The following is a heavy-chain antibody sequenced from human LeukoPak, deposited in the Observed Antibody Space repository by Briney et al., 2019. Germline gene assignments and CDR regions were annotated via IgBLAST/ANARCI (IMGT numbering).Heavy chain of an antibody. Sequence: SETLSLTCTVSGYSISSGYYWGWIRQPPGKGLEWIGSIYHSGSTYYNPSLKSRVTISVDTSKNQFSLKLSSVTAADTAVYYCARGTTVNVDAFDIWGQGTMVTVSS. D-gene: IGHD1-1*01. CDR3: ARGTTVNVDAFDI. V-gene: IGHV4-38-2*02. CDR1: GYSISSGYY. J-gene: IGHJ3*02. CDR2: IYHSGST.